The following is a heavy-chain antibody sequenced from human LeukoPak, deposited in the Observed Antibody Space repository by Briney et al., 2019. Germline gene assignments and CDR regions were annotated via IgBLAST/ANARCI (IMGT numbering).Heavy chain of an antibody. CDR1: GGSISSYY. J-gene: IGHJ6*02. CDR2: IYYSGST. Sequence: SETLSLTCTVSGGSISSYYWSWIRQPPGKGLEWIGYIYYSGSTNYNPSLKSRVAISVDTSKNQFSLKLSSVTAADTAVYYCARDNHYGSGSYYQYGMDVWGQGTTVTVSS. D-gene: IGHD3-10*01. V-gene: IGHV4-59*01. CDR3: ARDNHYGSGSYYQYGMDV.